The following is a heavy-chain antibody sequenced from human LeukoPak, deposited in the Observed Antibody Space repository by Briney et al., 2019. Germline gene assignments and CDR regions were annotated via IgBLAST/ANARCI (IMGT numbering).Heavy chain of an antibody. D-gene: IGHD3-22*01. V-gene: IGHV4-59*12. J-gene: IGHJ4*02. CDR1: GGSISSYY. CDR3: ASSDSSGYYIEY. Sequence: SETLSLTCTVSGGSISSYYWSWIRQPPGKGLEWIGYIYYSGSTNYNPSLKSRVTISVDTSKNQFSLNLSSVTAADTAVYHCASSDSSGYYIEYWGQGILVTVSS. CDR2: IYYSGST.